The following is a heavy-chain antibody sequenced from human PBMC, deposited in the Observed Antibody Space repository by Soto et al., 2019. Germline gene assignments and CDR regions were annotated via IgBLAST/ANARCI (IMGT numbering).Heavy chain of an antibody. D-gene: IGHD2-15*01. CDR3: ARAIYCSGGSCYSPDFDY. V-gene: IGHV3-21*01. Sequence: GGSLRLSCAASGFTFSSYSMNWVRQAPGKGLEWVSSISSSSSYIYYADSVKGRFTISRDNAKNSLYLQMNSLRAEDRAVYYCARAIYCSGGSCYSPDFDYWGQGTLVTVSS. J-gene: IGHJ4*02. CDR2: ISSSSSYI. CDR1: GFTFSSYS.